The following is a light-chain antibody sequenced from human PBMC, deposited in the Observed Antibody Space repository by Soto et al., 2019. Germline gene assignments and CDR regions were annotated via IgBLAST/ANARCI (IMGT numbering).Light chain of an antibody. J-gene: IGKJ4*01. Sequence: DIQMPPSPSSLSASVGDRVTITCQSIQDISNCLNWYQQKPGKAPKLLIYDASNVETGVPSRFSGSGYGTDFTFTIRSLELEDIATYYCHKYDNLPLTFGGGTKVDIK. CDR3: HKYDNLPLT. CDR1: QDISNC. V-gene: IGKV1-33*01. CDR2: DAS.